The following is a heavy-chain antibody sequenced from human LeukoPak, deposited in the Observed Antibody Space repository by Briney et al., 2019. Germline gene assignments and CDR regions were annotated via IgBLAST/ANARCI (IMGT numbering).Heavy chain of an antibody. CDR3: ARDGGDCSGDSCYVDY. CDR1: GFTFDDYG. J-gene: IGHJ4*02. V-gene: IGHV3-20*04. D-gene: IGHD2-15*01. CDR2: IKRNGGST. Sequence: GGSLRLSCAASGFTFDDYGMSWVRQAPGKGLEWVSSIKRNGGSTGYADSVKGRFTISRDNAKNSLYLQMNSLRAEDTALYYCARDGGDCSGDSCYVDYWGQGTLVTVSS.